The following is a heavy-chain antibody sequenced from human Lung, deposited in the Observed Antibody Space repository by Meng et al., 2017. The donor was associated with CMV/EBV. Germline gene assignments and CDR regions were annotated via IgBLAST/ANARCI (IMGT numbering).Heavy chain of an antibody. Sequence: SXTLSLXCTVSGGSISSSSYYWGWIRQPPGKGLEWIGSIYYSGSTYYNPSLKSRVTISVDTSKNQFSLKLSSVTAADTAVYYCARLTIFGGVRYWGQGTLVTVSS. V-gene: IGHV4-39*01. J-gene: IGHJ4*02. CDR1: GGSISSSSYY. D-gene: IGHD3-3*01. CDR3: ARLTIFGGVRY. CDR2: IYYSGST.